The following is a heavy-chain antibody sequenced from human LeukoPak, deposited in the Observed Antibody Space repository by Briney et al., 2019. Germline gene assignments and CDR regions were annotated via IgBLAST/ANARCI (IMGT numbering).Heavy chain of an antibody. CDR2: IYWDDDK. Sequence: SGPTLVKPTQTLTLTCTFSGFSLSTSGVGVGWVRQPPGKALEWLALIYWDDDKRYSPSLKSRLTITKDTSKNPVVLTMTNMDPVDTATYYCAHSRGLAVAGYFDYWGQGTLVTVSS. CDR1: GFSLSTSGVG. J-gene: IGHJ4*02. CDR3: AHSRGLAVAGYFDY. D-gene: IGHD6-19*01. V-gene: IGHV2-5*02.